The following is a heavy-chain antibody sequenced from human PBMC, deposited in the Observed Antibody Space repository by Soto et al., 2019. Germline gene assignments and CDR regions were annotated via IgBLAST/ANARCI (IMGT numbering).Heavy chain of an antibody. CDR2: ISSGSSTI. V-gene: IGHV3-48*01. CDR3: AKDAPDLNGWFYFDS. Sequence: GGSLRLSCAASGFTFSSYSMNWVRQAPGKGLEWVSYISSGSSTICYADSVKGRFTISRDNSKNTLSLEMNSLTAEDTAVYYCAKDAPDLNGWFYFDSWGQGTLVTVSS. D-gene: IGHD6-19*01. CDR1: GFTFSSYS. J-gene: IGHJ4*02.